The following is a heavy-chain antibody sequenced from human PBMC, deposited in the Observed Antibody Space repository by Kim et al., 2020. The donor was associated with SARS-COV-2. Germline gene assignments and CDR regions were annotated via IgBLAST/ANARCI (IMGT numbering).Heavy chain of an antibody. V-gene: IGHV4-34*01. CDR2: INHSGST. CDR1: GGSFSGYY. D-gene: IGHD2-2*01. J-gene: IGHJ2*01. CDR3: ARGIVVVPAAMRYFDL. Sequence: SETLSLTCAVYGGSFSGYYWSWIRQPPGKGLEWIGEINHSGSTNYNPSLKSRVTISVDTSKNQFSLKLSSVTAADTAVHYCARGIVVVPAAMRYFDLWGR.